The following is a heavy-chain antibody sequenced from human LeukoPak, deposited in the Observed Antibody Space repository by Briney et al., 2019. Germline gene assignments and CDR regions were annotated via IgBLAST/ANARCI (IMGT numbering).Heavy chain of an antibody. D-gene: IGHD3-3*02. CDR2: INPNSGGT. Sequence: ASVKVSCKASGYTFTGYYMHWVRQAPGQGLEWMAWINPNSGGTNYAQKFQGRVTMTRDTSISTAYMELSRLRSDDTAVYYCARVLGSSDYYYYYYMDVWGKGTTVTVSS. CDR1: GYTFTGYY. V-gene: IGHV1-2*02. CDR3: ARVLGSSDYYYYYYMDV. J-gene: IGHJ6*03.